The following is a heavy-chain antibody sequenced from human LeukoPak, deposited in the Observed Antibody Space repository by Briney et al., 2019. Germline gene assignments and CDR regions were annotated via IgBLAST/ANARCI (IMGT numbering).Heavy chain of an antibody. V-gene: IGHV3-23*01. D-gene: IGHD3-16*01. CDR2: ISGSGGST. CDR1: GFTLSSYA. CDR3: AKDDDWGRYKH. J-gene: IGHJ1*01. Sequence: PGGSLRLSCAASGFTLSSYAMSWVRQAPGKGLEWVSAISGSGGSTSYADSVKGRFTISRDNSKNTQSLQMNSLRAEDTAVYYCAKDDDWGRYKHWGQGTLVTVSS.